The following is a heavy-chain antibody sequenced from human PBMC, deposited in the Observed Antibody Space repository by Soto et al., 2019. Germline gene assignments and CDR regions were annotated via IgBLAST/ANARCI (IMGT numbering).Heavy chain of an antibody. CDR2: IRDKTNGDET. CDR3: TILGAPGYCAFDI. V-gene: IGHV3-73*01. D-gene: IGHD2-2*03. CDR1: GFRISGSA. Sequence: EVQLVESGGDLVQPGGSLKLSCAASGFRISGSAIHWVRQASGKVLEWVARIRDKTNGDETGYAATVQGRFTISRDDSMNTACLQMNSLNTEDTAVYYCTILGAPGYCAFDIWGQGTMVTVSS. J-gene: IGHJ3*02.